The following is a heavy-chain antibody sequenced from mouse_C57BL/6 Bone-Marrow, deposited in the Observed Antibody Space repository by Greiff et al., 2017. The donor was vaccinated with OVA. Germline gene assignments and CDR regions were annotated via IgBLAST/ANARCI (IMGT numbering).Heavy chain of an antibody. Sequence: QVQLQQPGAELVRPGTSVKLSCKASGYTFTSYWMHWVKQRPGQGLEWIGVIDPSDSYTNYNQKFKGKATLTVDTSSSTAYMQLSSLTSEDSAVYYCAREGSNGCDYWDQGTTLTVSA. J-gene: IGHJ2*01. D-gene: IGHD1-1*01. CDR1: GYTFTSYW. V-gene: IGHV1-59*01. CDR2: IDPSDSYT. CDR3: AREGSNGCDY.